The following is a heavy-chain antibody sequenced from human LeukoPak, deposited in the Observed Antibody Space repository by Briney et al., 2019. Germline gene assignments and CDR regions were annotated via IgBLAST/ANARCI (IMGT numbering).Heavy chain of an antibody. CDR2: INPNSGGT. J-gene: IGHJ4*02. CDR1: GYTFTGYY. Sequence: ASVKVSCKASGYTFTGYYMHWVRQAPGQGLEWMGWINPNSGGTNYAQKFQGRVTMTRDTSISTAYMELSRLRSEDTAVYYCARPGGGTKVGYFDYWGQGTLVTVSS. CDR3: ARPGGGTKVGYFDY. D-gene: IGHD1-1*01. V-gene: IGHV1-2*02.